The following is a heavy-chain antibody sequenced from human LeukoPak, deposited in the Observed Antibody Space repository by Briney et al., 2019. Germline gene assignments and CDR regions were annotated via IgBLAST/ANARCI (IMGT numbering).Heavy chain of an antibody. J-gene: IGHJ5*02. Sequence: ASVKVSCKASGYTFTSYYMHWVRQAPGQGLEWMGIVNPSGGSTSYAQKFQGRVTMTRDMSTTTDYMELSSLRSEDTAVYYCARDNSVGDIAWWFDPWGQGTLVTVSS. CDR3: ARDNSVGDIAWWFDP. CDR1: GYTFTSYY. D-gene: IGHD3-16*02. CDR2: VNPSGGST. V-gene: IGHV1-46*01.